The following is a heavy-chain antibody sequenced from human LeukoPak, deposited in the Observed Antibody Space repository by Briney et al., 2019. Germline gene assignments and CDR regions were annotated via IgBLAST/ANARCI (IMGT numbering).Heavy chain of an antibody. J-gene: IGHJ4*02. D-gene: IGHD5-18*01. CDR3: ARAAAMASFDY. V-gene: IGHV1-69*04. CDR2: IIPILGIA. Sequence: GASVKVSCKASGGTFSSYAISWVRQAPGQGLEWMGRIIPILGIANYAQKFQGRVTITADKSTSTAYMELSSLRSEDTAVYYCARAAAMASFDYWGQGTLVTVSS. CDR1: GGTFSSYA.